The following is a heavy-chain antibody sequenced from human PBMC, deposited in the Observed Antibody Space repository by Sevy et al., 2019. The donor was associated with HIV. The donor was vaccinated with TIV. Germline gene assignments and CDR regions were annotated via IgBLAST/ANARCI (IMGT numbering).Heavy chain of an antibody. V-gene: IGHV3-15*01. Sequence: GGSLRLSCAASGFTFSNAWMSWVRQAPGKGLEWVGRIKSKTDGGTTDYAAPVKGRFTISRDDSKNTLYLQMRSLKTEDTAVYYCTTRVRGVIPYDAFDIWGQGTMVTVSS. D-gene: IGHD3-10*01. CDR1: GFTFSNAW. J-gene: IGHJ3*02. CDR3: TTRVRGVIPYDAFDI. CDR2: IKSKTDGGTT.